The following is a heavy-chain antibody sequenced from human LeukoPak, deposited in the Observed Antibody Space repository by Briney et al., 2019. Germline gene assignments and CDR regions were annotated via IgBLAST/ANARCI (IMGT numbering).Heavy chain of an antibody. Sequence: PSETLSLTCAVYGGSFSGYYWSWIRQPPGKGLEWIGEINHSGSTNYNPSLKSRVTISVDTSKNQFSLKLSSVTAADTAVYYCARGRGLLFDYWGQGTLVTVSS. CDR2: INHSGST. D-gene: IGHD2-8*02. CDR3: ARGRGLLFDY. V-gene: IGHV4-34*01. CDR1: GGSFSGYY. J-gene: IGHJ4*02.